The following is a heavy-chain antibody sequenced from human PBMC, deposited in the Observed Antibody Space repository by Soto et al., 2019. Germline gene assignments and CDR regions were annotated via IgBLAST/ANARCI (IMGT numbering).Heavy chain of an antibody. CDR2: ISNSDYTP. V-gene: IGHV3-11*01. CDR1: GITLSDNY. Sequence: QVHLVAPGGGLVKPGGSLRLSCVSSGITLSDNYMTWIRQAPGKGLEWLSYISNSDYTPYYADSVKGRFTISRDNAKNSLYLQLNGLRVEDTAVYYCASGKWSLDYWGQGILVTVSS. J-gene: IGHJ4*02. CDR3: ASGKWSLDY. D-gene: IGHD2-8*01.